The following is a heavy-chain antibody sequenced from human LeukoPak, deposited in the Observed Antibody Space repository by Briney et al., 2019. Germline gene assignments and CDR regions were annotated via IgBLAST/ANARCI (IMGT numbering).Heavy chain of an antibody. J-gene: IGHJ6*03. CDR3: ARQAVAENYYYYYMDV. V-gene: IGHV1-18*01. CDR2: ISAYNGNT. D-gene: IGHD6-19*01. Sequence: ASVKVSCKASGYTFTSYGISWVRQAPGQGLEWMGWISAYNGNTNYAQKLQGRVTMTTDTSTSTAYMELRSLRSDDTAVYYCARQAVAENYYYYYMDVWGKGTTVTVSS. CDR1: GYTFTSYG.